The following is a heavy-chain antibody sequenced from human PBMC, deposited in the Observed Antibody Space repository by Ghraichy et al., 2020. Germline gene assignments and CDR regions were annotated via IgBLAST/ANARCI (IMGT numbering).Heavy chain of an antibody. CDR3: ARGRGGLLWFLGNWFDP. V-gene: IGHV4-34*01. J-gene: IGHJ5*02. D-gene: IGHD3-10*01. CDR1: GGSFSGYY. Sequence: SETPSLTCAVYGGSFSGYYWSWIRQPPGKGLEWIGEINHSGSTNYNPSLKSRVTISVDTSKNQFSLKLSSVTAADTAVYYCARGRGGLLWFLGNWFDPWGQGTLVTVSS. CDR2: INHSGST.